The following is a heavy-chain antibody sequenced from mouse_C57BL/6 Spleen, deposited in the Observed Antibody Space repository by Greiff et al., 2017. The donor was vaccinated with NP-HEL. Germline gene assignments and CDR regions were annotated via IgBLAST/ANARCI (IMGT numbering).Heavy chain of an antibody. Sequence: EVMLVESGGGLVKPGGSLKLSCAASGFNFSDYGMHWVRQAPEQGLEWVAYISSGSSTSYYADKVKGRFTIARDNANNTLFLQMTSLRSEDTAMYYCARRRCGPGMAYWGQGTLVTVAA. CDR2: ISSGSSTS. CDR1: GFNFSDYG. CDR3: ARRRCGPGMAY. J-gene: IGHJ3*01. V-gene: IGHV5-17*01.